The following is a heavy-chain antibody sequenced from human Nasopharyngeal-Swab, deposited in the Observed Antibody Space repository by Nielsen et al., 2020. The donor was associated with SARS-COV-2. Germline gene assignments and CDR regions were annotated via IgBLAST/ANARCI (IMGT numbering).Heavy chain of an antibody. CDR1: GFTFSSYS. CDR3: ARSGELRFLEWLNTRPDY. D-gene: IGHD3-3*01. J-gene: IGHJ4*02. V-gene: IGHV3-21*01. Sequence: ETLSLTCAASGFTFSSYSMNWVRQAPGKGLEWVSSISSSSSYIYYADSVKGRFTISRDNAKNSLYLQMNSLRAKDTAVYYCARSGELRFLEWLNTRPDYWGQGTLVTVSS. CDR2: ISSSSSYI.